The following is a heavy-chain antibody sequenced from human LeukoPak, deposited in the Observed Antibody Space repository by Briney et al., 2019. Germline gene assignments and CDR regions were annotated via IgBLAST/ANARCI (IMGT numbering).Heavy chain of an antibody. V-gene: IGHV3-30*04. CDR1: GFTFSSYA. D-gene: IGHD6-13*01. CDR3: ARSSSWYGYFDY. J-gene: IGHJ4*02. CDR2: ISYDGSNK. Sequence: GGSLRLSCAASGFTFSSYAMHWVRQAPGKGLEWVAVISYDGSNKYYADSVKGRFTISRDNSKNTLYLQMNSLRAEDTAVYYCARSSSWYGYFDYWGQGTLVTVSS.